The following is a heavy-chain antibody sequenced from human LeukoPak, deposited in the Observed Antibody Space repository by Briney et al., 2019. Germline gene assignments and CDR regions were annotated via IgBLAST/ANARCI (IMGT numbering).Heavy chain of an antibody. CDR1: GFTFSSYA. Sequence: GGSLRLSCAASGFTFSSYAMSWVRQAPGKGLEWVSAISGSGGSTYYADSVKGRFTISRDNSKNTLYLQMNSLRAEDTAVYYCAKERGKYKLLTTPFDYWGQGTLVTVSS. CDR3: AKERGKYKLLTTPFDY. V-gene: IGHV3-23*01. D-gene: IGHD2-2*01. CDR2: ISGSGGST. J-gene: IGHJ4*02.